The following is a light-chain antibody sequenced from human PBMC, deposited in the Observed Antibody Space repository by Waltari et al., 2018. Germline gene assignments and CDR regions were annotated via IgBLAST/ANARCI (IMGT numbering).Light chain of an antibody. J-gene: IGKJ4*01. V-gene: IGKV3-20*01. Sequence: EIELTQSPGTRSLSPGERATLSCRVSQSVSSTYLAWYQQKAGQAPRLLIYGSSTRATGIPDRFSGSGSGTEFTLTISRLEPEDFAVYYCQQYVSSPVTFGGGTKVEIK. CDR2: GSS. CDR1: QSVSSTY. CDR3: QQYVSSPVT.